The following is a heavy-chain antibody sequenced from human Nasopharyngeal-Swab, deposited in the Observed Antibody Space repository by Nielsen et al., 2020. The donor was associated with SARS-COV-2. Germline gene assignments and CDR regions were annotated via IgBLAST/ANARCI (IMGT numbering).Heavy chain of an antibody. CDR3: ARDPPSTGDYYFDH. V-gene: IGHV3-23*01. CDR1: GFTLNTYA. Sequence: GESLKISCASSGFTLNTYAMSWVRQAPGAGLEWVSAISDSGGRTYYADSVKGRFTISRDNAKNSLYLQMNSLRAEDTAVYFCARDPPSTGDYYFDHWGQGTLVTVSS. CDR2: ISDSGGRT. J-gene: IGHJ4*02. D-gene: IGHD7-27*01.